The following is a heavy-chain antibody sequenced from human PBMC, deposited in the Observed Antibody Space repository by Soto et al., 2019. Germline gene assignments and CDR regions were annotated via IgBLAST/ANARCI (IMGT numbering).Heavy chain of an antibody. J-gene: IGHJ4*02. CDR1: GFTFSSYA. CDR2: ISGSGGST. Sequence: PGGSLRLSCAASGFTFSSYAMSWVRQAPGKGLEWVSAISGSGGSTYYAGSVKGRFTISRDNSKNTLYLQMNSLRAEDTAVYYCAKDDNDYCDPLFDYWGQGTLVTVSS. CDR3: AKDDNDYCDPLFDY. V-gene: IGHV3-23*01. D-gene: IGHD4-17*01.